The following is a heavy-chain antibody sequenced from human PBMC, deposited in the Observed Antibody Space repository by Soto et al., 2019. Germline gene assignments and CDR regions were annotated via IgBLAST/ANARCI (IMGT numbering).Heavy chain of an antibody. D-gene: IGHD2-15*01. CDR1: GGSISSGDYY. J-gene: IGHJ4*02. V-gene: IGHV4-30-4*02. CDR2: IYYSGST. Sequence: PSDTLSLTCTVSGGSISSGDYYWSWIRQPPGKGLEWIGYIYYSGSTYYNPSLKSRVTISVDTSKNQFSLKLSSVTAADTAVYYCARARQYCSGGSCYGPDFDYWGQGTLVTVSS. CDR3: ARARQYCSGGSCYGPDFDY.